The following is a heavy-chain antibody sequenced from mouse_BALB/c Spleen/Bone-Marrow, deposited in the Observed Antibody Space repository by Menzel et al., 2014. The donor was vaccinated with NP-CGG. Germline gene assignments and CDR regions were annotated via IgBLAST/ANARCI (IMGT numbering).Heavy chain of an antibody. CDR2: ITPYNDDT. CDR3: ARWGGTPYFDY. J-gene: IGHJ2*01. D-gene: IGHD4-1*01. CDR1: GYTFTSYL. V-gene: IGHV1-14*01. Sequence: VQLQQSGPELVKPGASVKMSCKASGYTFTSYLIHWVKQKPGQGLEWIGYITPYNDDTKYNEKFKGKATLTSDKSSSTAYMELSSLTSGDSAVYYCARWGGTPYFDYWGQGTTLTVSS.